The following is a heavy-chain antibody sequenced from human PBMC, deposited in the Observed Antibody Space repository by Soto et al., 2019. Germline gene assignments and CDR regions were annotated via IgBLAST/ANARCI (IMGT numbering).Heavy chain of an antibody. CDR2: ISDDGSST. D-gene: IGHD3-10*01. V-gene: IGHV3-23*01. CDR3: EKFHRDTGSSFDN. J-gene: IGHJ4*02. CDR1: GFTFSNHP. Sequence: XGSLRLSCAASGFTFSNHPMSWVRQAPGKGLEWVSAISDDGSSTYYADSVKGRFTISRDNSKNTLYVQMSSLRPEDTAVYYCEKFHRDTGSSFDNWGQGTQVTVSS.